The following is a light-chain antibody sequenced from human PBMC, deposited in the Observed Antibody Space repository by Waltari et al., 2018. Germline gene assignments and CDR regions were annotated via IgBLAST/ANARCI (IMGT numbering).Light chain of an antibody. CDR1: QRLQHYTCYNF. CDR2: LAS. V-gene: IGKV2-28*01. CDR3: MQALENPPT. Sequence: DIVMTQSPLSLAVTPGEAASISCRSSQRLQHYTCYNFLDWYVQKPGQSPQLLISLASNRASGVPDRFTGSGSGTYFTLKISRVGADDVGVYYCMQALENPPTFGQGTKVEIK. J-gene: IGKJ1*01.